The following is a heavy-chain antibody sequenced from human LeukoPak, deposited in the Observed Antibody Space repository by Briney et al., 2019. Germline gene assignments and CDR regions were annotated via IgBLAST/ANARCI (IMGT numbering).Heavy chain of an antibody. CDR3: ASRFLEWLFVDAFDI. CDR1: GGSISSGSYY. CDR2: IYHSGST. Sequence: PSETLSLTCTVSGGSISSGSYYWGWIRQPPGKGLEWIGSIYHSGSTYYNPSLKSRVTISVDTSKNQFSLKLSSVTAADTAVYYCASRFLEWLFVDAFDIWGQGTMVTVSS. D-gene: IGHD3-3*01. V-gene: IGHV4-39*07. J-gene: IGHJ3*02.